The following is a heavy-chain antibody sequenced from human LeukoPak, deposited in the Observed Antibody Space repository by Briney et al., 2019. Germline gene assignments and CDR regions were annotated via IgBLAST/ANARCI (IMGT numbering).Heavy chain of an antibody. V-gene: IGHV4-39*01. CDR1: GGSISSSSYY. J-gene: IGHJ6*04. Sequence: PSETLSLTCTVSGGSISSSSYYWGWIRQPPEKGLEWIGSIYYSGSTYYNPSLESRVSISVDTSKNQFSLRLSSVTAADTAVYYCARRRVNTPYVWGIGTTVTVSS. CDR2: IYYSGST. CDR3: ARRRVNTPYV. D-gene: IGHD2/OR15-2a*01.